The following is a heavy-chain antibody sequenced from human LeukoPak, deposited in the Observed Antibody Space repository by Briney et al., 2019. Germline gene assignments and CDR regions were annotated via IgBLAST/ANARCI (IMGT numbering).Heavy chain of an antibody. CDR3: ARGNAWARYFDAP. J-gene: IGHJ5*02. CDR2: INHSGST. Sequence: SETLSLTCAVYGGPFSGYYWSWIRQPPGKGLEWIGEINHSGSTNYNPSLKSRVTISVDTSKNQFSLKLSSVTAADTAVYYCARGNAWARYFDAPWGQGTLVTVSS. V-gene: IGHV4-34*01. D-gene: IGHD3-9*01. CDR1: GGPFSGYY.